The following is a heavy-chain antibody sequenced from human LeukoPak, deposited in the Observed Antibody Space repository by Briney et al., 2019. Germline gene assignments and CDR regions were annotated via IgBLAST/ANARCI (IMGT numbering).Heavy chain of an antibody. CDR1: GYTFSSYC. V-gene: IGHV1-46*01. CDR2: INPSGGST. Sequence: ASVKVSCKASGYTFSSYCIHWVRQAPGQGLEWMGIINPSGGSTNYAQKFQVRVTMTRDTSTSTVFMELSSLRSGDTAVYFCARGPPGRVYDTSKRALFDPWGQGTLVTVSS. CDR3: ARGPPGRVYDTSKRALFDP. D-gene: IGHD3-22*01. J-gene: IGHJ5*02.